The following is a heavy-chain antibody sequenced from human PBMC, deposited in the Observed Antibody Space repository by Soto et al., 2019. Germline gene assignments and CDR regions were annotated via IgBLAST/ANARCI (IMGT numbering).Heavy chain of an antibody. CDR3: ARDRGPSSGYYPYWFDP. D-gene: IGHD3-22*01. CDR2: IIPIFGTA. V-gene: IGHV1-69*12. Sequence: QVQLVQSGAEVKKPGSSVKVSCKASGGTFSSYAISWVRQAHGQGLEWMGEIIPIFGTANYAQKFQGRVPITADESTSTAYMELSSLRSEDTAVYYCARDRGPSSGYYPYWFDPWGQGTLVTVSS. J-gene: IGHJ5*02. CDR1: GGTFSSYA.